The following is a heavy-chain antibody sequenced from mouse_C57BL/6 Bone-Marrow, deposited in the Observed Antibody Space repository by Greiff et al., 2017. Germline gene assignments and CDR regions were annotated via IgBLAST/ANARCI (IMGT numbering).Heavy chain of an antibody. CDR1: GYTLTSYW. Sequence: QVQLQQPGAELVKPGASVQLSCKASGYTLTSYWMHWVKQRPGQGLEWIGMIHPNSGSTNYNEKFKSKATLTVDKSSRTAYMQLSSLTSEDSAFYYCARRAILLRLYYFDYWGQGTTLTVSS. V-gene: IGHV1-64*01. D-gene: IGHD1-1*01. CDR2: IHPNSGST. CDR3: ARRAILLRLYYFDY. J-gene: IGHJ2*01.